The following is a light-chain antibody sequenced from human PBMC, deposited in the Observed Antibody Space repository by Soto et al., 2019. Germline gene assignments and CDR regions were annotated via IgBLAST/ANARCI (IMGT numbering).Light chain of an antibody. CDR3: AAWDDSLNGHV. J-gene: IGLJ1*01. CDR1: SSKIGSNI. CDR2: SNS. V-gene: IGLV1-44*01. Sequence: QSVLTQPPSASGTPGQRVTISCSGSSSKIGSNIVNWYQQVPGTAPKLLIYSNSQRPSGVPDRFSGSKSGTSASLAISGLQSEDEADYFCAAWDDSLNGHVFGTGTKLTVL.